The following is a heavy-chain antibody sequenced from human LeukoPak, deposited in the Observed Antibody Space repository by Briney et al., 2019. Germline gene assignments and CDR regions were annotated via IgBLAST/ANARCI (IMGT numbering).Heavy chain of an antibody. CDR2: ISSSSSYI. Sequence: GGSLRLSCAASGFTFSSYSMNWVRQAPGKGLEWVSSISSSSSYIYYADSVKGRFTISRDNAKNSLYLQMNSLRAEDTAVYYCAGVSGTVTTQPSTDYWGQGTLVTVSS. CDR3: AGVSGTVTTQPSTDY. D-gene: IGHD4-17*01. V-gene: IGHV3-21*01. CDR1: GFTFSSYS. J-gene: IGHJ4*02.